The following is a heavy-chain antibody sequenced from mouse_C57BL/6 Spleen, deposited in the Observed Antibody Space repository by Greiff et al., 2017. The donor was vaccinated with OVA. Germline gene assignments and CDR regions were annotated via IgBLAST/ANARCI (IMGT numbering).Heavy chain of an antibody. Sequence: QVQLKQSGAELVKPGASVKISCKASGYAFSSYWMNWVKQRPGQGLEWIGQIYPGDGDTNYNGKFKGKATLTADKSSSTAYMPLSSLTSEYSAVYSCARPAGSSPYYDMDYWGQGTSVTVSS. CDR2: IYPGDGDT. CDR3: ARPAGSSPYYDMDY. CDR1: GYAFSSYW. V-gene: IGHV1-80*01. J-gene: IGHJ4*01. D-gene: IGHD1-1*01.